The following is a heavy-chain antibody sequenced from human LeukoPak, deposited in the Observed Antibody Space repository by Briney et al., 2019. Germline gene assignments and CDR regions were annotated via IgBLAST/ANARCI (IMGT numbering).Heavy chain of an antibody. CDR1: GFTFSSYA. CDR2: ISYDGSNK. CDR3: ARRPVAAEYFQH. D-gene: IGHD6-25*01. J-gene: IGHJ1*01. Sequence: PGGSLRLSCAASGFTFSSYAMHWVRQAPGKGLEWVAVISYDGSNKYYADSVKGRFTISRDNSKNTLYLQMNSLTTEDTAMYFCARRPVAAEYFQHWGQGTLVTASS. V-gene: IGHV3-30-3*01.